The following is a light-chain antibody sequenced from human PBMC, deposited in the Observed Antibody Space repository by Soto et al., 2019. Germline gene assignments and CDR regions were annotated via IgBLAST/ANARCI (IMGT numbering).Light chain of an antibody. Sequence: DIQMTQSPSSLSASVGDRVTITCRASHGIINYLAWYQQKPGKAPKLLIYAASTLQSGVPSWFSGSGSGTDFTLTISRLQPEDVAAYYWQHSYSTPIPFGQGTRLEI. CDR3: QHSYSTPIP. J-gene: IGKJ5*01. V-gene: IGKV1-27*01. CDR2: AAS. CDR1: HGIINY.